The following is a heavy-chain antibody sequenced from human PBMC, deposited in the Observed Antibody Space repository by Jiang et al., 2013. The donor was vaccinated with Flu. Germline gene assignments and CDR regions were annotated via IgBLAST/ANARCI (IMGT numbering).Heavy chain of an antibody. CDR3: ARGIVELLYWYFDL. Sequence: PGLVKPSETLSSPALSLVAPSVVTTGAGSGSPQGRDWSGLGISITVGAPTTNPSLKSRVTISVDTSKNQFSLKLSSVTAADTAVYYCARGIVELLYWYFDLWGRGTLVTVSS. D-gene: IGHD1-26*01. J-gene: IGHJ2*01. CDR1: VAPSVVTT. CDR2: SITVGAP. V-gene: IGHV4-59*01.